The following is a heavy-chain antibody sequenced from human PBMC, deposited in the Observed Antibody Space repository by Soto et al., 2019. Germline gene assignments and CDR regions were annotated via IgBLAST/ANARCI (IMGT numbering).Heavy chain of an antibody. CDR3: ARVEQWLVYGMDV. Sequence: QVQLQESGPGLVKPSGTQSLTCAVSGGSISSSNWWSWVRQPPGKGLEWIGEIYHSGSTNYNPSLKSRVXXSXDXYKNQCSLKLSSVTAADTAVYYCARVEQWLVYGMDVWGQGTTVTVSS. J-gene: IGHJ6*02. CDR1: GGSISSSNW. CDR2: IYHSGST. V-gene: IGHV4-4*02. D-gene: IGHD6-19*01.